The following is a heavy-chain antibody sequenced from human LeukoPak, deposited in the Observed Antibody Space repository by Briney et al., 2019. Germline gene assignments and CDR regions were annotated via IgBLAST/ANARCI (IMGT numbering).Heavy chain of an antibody. D-gene: IGHD3-10*01. Sequence: PGGSLRLSCAASEITLSNYGMSWVRQAPGKGLEWVAGTSGSGGGTNYADSVKGRFTISRDNPKNTLYLQMNSLRAEDTAVYFCAKRGVVIRVFLVGYHKEAYYFDSWGQGALVTVSS. CDR1: EITLSNYG. J-gene: IGHJ4*02. V-gene: IGHV3-23*01. CDR2: TSGSGGGT. CDR3: AKRGVVIRVFLVGYHKEAYYFDS.